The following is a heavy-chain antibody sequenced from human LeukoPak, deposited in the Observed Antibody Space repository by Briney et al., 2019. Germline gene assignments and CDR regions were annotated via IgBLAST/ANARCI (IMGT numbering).Heavy chain of an antibody. V-gene: IGHV3-21*01. CDR2: ITSPVGRM. CDR3: ATDGRSSGWYGFDY. Sequence: GGSLRLSCAASGFTFSTYSMNWVRQAPGKGLEWVSPITSPVGRMYYADSLKGRITISRDNARSTLYLQMNSLRAEDTAVYYCATDGRSSGWYGFDYWGQGILVTVSS. CDR1: GFTFSTYS. D-gene: IGHD6-19*01. J-gene: IGHJ4*02.